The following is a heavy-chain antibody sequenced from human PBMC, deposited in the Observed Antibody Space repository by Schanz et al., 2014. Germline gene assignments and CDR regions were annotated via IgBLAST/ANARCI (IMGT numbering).Heavy chain of an antibody. D-gene: IGHD5-12*01. J-gene: IGHJ3*01. V-gene: IGHV4-59*01. Sequence: QVQLQESGPGLVKPSETLSLTCTVSGGSIRSYYWNWVRQLPGKGLEWIGYFSYSGSTNYNPSLRSRVTISVDTSKNQFSLRLTSVTAADTAVYYCARDEGKDGYNLAFDVWGQGTLVTVSS. CDR2: FSYSGST. CDR3: ARDEGKDGYNLAFDV. CDR1: GGSIRSYY.